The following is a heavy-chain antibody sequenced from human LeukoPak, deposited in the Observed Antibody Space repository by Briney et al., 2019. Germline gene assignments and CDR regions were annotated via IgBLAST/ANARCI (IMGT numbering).Heavy chain of an antibody. CDR3: ARGRYVVGNYYMDV. V-gene: IGHV4-59*08. CDR1: GGSFSGYY. Sequence: PSESLSLTRAVYGGSFSGYYWSWIRQPPGKGLEWIGYIYYSGSTNYNPSLKSRVTISVDTSKNQFSLKLSSVTAADTAVYYCARGRYVVGNYYMDVWGKGTTVTISS. J-gene: IGHJ6*03. CDR2: IYYSGST. D-gene: IGHD2-15*01.